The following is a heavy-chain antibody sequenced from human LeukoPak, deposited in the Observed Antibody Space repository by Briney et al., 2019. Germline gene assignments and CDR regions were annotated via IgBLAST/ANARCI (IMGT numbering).Heavy chain of an antibody. CDR2: NNRNDDK. CDR3: AHIVGGYSGYVGY. D-gene: IGHD5-12*01. J-gene: IGHJ4*02. V-gene: IGHV2-5*01. Sequence: SGPTLVHPTPARTLTRTFSGFSRRTSGVGVGWMGQPPEKALEGLALNNRNDDKSYIPSLKSRQTITQETAKNQMVLTMTNMDPVDTATYYCAHIVGGYSGYVGYWGQGTLVTVSS. CDR1: GFSRRTSGVG.